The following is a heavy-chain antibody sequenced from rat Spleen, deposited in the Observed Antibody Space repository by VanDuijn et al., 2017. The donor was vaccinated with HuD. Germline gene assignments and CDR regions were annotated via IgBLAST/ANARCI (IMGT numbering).Heavy chain of an antibody. V-gene: IGHV5-31*01. CDR2: ILRTGENT. J-gene: IGHJ2*01. CDR1: GFTFSNHW. Sequence: EVQLVESGGGLVQPGRSLKLSCVASGFTFSNHWMYWIRQAPGKGLEWVSSILRTGENTYYSDSVKGRFTISRDNAKSTLYLQMNRLRSEDSATYYCAREIRHYFDYWGQGILVTVSS. CDR3: AREIRHYFDY.